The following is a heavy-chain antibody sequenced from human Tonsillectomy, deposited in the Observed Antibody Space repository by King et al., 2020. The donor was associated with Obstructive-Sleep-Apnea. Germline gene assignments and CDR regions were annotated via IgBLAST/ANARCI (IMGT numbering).Heavy chain of an antibody. Sequence: VQLVESGGGLVKPGGSLRLSCAASGFTFSSYSMNWVRQAPGKGLEWGSSITSSSNYIYYADSVKGRFTISRDNAKNSLYLQMNSLRAEDTAVYYCSRRDNYYDSNWGQGTLVTVSS. V-gene: IGHV3-21*01. CDR2: ITSSSNYI. D-gene: IGHD3-22*01. CDR1: GFTFSSYS. CDR3: SRRDNYYDSN. J-gene: IGHJ4*02.